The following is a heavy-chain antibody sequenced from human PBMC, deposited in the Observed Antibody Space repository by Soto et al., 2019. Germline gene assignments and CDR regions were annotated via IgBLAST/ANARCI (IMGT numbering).Heavy chain of an antibody. CDR3: AKDMDAQDYYYYGMDV. J-gene: IGHJ6*02. CDR1: VFTFSSYG. V-gene: IGHV3-30*18. Sequence: GGSLRLSCAASVFTFSSYGMHWVRQAPVKGLEWVAVISYDGSNKYYADSVKGRFTISRDNSKNTLYLQMNSLRAEDTAVYYCAKDMDAQDYYYYGMDVWGQGTTVTV. CDR2: ISYDGSNK. D-gene: IGHD2-2*01.